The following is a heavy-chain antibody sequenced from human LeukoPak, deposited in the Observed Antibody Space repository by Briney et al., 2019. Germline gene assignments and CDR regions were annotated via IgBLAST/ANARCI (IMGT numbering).Heavy chain of an antibody. CDR2: INHSGST. J-gene: IGHJ4*02. CDR1: GGSFSGYY. V-gene: IGHV4-34*01. CDR3: ARNVPYFDY. Sequence: PSETLSLTCAVYGGSFSGYYWSWLRQPPGKGLEWIGEINHSGSTNYNPSLKSRVTISVDTSKSQFSLKLSSVTAADTAVYYCARNVPYFDYWGQGTLVTVSS.